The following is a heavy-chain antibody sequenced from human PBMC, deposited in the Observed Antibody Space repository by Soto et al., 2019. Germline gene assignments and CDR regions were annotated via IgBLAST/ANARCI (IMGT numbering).Heavy chain of an antibody. D-gene: IGHD3-22*01. CDR1: GGSISSGAYY. Sequence: QVQLQESGPGLVKPSQTLSLTCTVSGGSISSGAYYWSWIRQHPGKGLEWIGYIYYSGTTYYNPSLKRRLAISVDRSKNQFSLKLSSVTAADTALYYCARGYDTSGYWGGLDFDYWGQGTLVTVSS. CDR3: ARGYDTSGYWGGLDFDY. J-gene: IGHJ4*02. V-gene: IGHV4-31*03. CDR2: IYYSGTT.